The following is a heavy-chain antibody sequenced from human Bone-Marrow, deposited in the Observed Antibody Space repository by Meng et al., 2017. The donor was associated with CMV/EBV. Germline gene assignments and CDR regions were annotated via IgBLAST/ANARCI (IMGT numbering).Heavy chain of an antibody. CDR2: ISWNSGSI. J-gene: IGHJ4*02. CDR3: AKDNSADFWSGGCDY. Sequence: GGSLRLSCAASGFTFDDYAMHWVRQAPGKGLEWVSGISWNSGSIGYADSVKGRFTISRDNAKNSLYLQMNSLRAEDMAVYYCAKDNSADFWSGGCDYWGQGTLVTVSS. CDR1: GFTFDDYA. D-gene: IGHD3-3*01. V-gene: IGHV3-9*03.